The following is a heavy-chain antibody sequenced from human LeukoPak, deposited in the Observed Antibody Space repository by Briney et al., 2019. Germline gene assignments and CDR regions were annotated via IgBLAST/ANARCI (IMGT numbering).Heavy chain of an antibody. J-gene: IGHJ4*02. CDR2: ISSSSSTI. CDR3: ARDFNPSEYDFARGDY. Sequence: GGSLRLSCAASGFTFSSYSMNWVRQAPGKGLEWVSYISSSSSTIYYADSVKGRFTISRDNAKNSLYLQMNSLRAEDTAVYYCARDFNPSEYDFARGDYWGQGTLVTVSS. V-gene: IGHV3-48*04. D-gene: IGHD3-3*01. CDR1: GFTFSSYS.